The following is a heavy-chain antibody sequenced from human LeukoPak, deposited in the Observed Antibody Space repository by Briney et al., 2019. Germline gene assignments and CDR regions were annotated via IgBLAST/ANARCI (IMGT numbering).Heavy chain of an antibody. V-gene: IGHV3-30*02. CDR1: GFTFSSYG. Sequence: GGSLRLSCAASGFTFSSYGMHWVRQAPGKGLEWVAFIRYDGSNKYYADSVKGRYTISRDNSKYTLYLQMNSLRAEDTAVYYCAKSGGYCSSTSCSYYYYMDVWGKGTTVTVSS. J-gene: IGHJ6*03. D-gene: IGHD2-2*01. CDR2: IRYDGSNK. CDR3: AKSGGYCSSTSCSYYYYMDV.